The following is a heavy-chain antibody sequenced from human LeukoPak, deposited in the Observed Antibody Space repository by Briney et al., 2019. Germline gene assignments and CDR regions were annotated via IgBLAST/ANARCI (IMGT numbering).Heavy chain of an antibody. J-gene: IGHJ5*02. CDR1: GFTFGDYA. CDR2: IKSKTHGGTT. Sequence: GGSLRLSCTASGFTFGDYAMSWARQAPGKGLEWVGFIKSKTHGGTTEYAASVKGRFIISRDDSRSIAYLQMNSLKTEDTAVYYCTRAPSLSWFDPWGQGTLVTVSS. V-gene: IGHV3-49*04. D-gene: IGHD3-10*01. CDR3: TRAPSLSWFDP.